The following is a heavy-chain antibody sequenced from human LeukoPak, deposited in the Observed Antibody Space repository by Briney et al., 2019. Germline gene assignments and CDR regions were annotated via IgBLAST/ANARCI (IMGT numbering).Heavy chain of an antibody. CDR3: AKVDRGDYSSSPVPYYNYYMNV. J-gene: IGHJ6*03. D-gene: IGHD6-13*01. Sequence: TGGSLRLSCAASGFTFSYYSMNWVRQAPGRGLEWVSCISSSSSLIFYSDSVRGRFTISRDNAKNLLYLHMNSLRVEDTAVYYCAKVDRGDYSSSPVPYYNYYMNVWGKGTTVTASS. CDR2: ISSSSSLI. CDR1: GFTFSYYS. V-gene: IGHV3-21*01.